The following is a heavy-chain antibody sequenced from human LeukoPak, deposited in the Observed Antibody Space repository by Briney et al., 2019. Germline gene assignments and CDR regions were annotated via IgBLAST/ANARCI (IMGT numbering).Heavy chain of an antibody. CDR2: IRGKAYGGTT. D-gene: IGHD6-25*01. CDR1: GFTFGDYA. V-gene: IGHV3-49*03. J-gene: IGHJ4*02. Sequence: GGSLRLSCTSSGFTFGDYAMSWFRQAPGKGLEWVAFIRGKAYGGTTEYAASVKGRLIISRDDSKSIAYLQMNSLKPEDTAVYYCTKDSGRIDYWGQGTLVTVSS. CDR3: TKDSGRIDY.